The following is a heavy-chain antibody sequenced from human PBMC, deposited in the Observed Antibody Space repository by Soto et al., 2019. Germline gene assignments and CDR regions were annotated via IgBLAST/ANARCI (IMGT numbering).Heavy chain of an antibody. Sequence: QVQLQESGPGLVKPSQTLSLTCTVSGGSLSSGGYYWSWIRQHPGKGLEWIGYIYYSGSTYYNPSLKRRVAISVDTSKNQFSLKLSSVTAADTAIYYCARSRDGYNQYYFDYCGQGTLVTVST. CDR1: GGSLSSGGYY. V-gene: IGHV4-31*03. CDR2: IYYSGST. D-gene: IGHD5-12*01. CDR3: ARSRDGYNQYYFDY. J-gene: IGHJ4*02.